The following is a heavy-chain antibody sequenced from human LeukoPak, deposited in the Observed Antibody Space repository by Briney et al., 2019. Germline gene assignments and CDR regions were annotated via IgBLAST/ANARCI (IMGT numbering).Heavy chain of an antibody. Sequence: GGSLRLSCAASGFTFSSYGMSWVRQAPGKGLEWVSAISGSGGSTYYADSVKGRFTISRDNSKNTLYLQMNSLRAEDTAVYYCARDRVDYDYVWGSYRPREGYYYYVDVWGKGTTVTVSS. J-gene: IGHJ6*03. CDR1: GFTFSSYG. CDR2: ISGSGGST. V-gene: IGHV3-23*01. CDR3: ARDRVDYDYVWGSYRPREGYYYYVDV. D-gene: IGHD3-16*02.